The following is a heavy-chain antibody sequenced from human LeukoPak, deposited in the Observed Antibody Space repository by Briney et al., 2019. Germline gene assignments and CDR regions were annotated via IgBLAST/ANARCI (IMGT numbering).Heavy chain of an antibody. Sequence: PSETLSLTCTVPGGSISSYYWSWIRQPAGKGLEWIGRIYTSGSTNYNPSLKSRVTMSVDTSKNQFSLKLSSVTAADTAVYYCARDLGEDPSGYFQHWGQGTLVTVSS. CDR2: IYTSGST. V-gene: IGHV4-4*07. CDR3: ARDLGEDPSGYFQH. J-gene: IGHJ1*01. CDR1: GGSISSYY. D-gene: IGHD3-10*01.